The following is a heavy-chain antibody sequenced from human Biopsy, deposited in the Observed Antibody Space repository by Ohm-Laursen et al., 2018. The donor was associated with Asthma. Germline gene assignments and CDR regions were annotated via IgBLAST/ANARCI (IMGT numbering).Heavy chain of an antibody. CDR2: IYYSGST. D-gene: IGHD4-17*01. V-gene: IGHV4-31*02. J-gene: IGHJ5*02. CDR3: ARTTYGHDGFDP. Sequence: TLSLTWSVSGGSINIGDYYWSWIRQHPVKGLEWIRHIYYSGSTYYNPSLKSRVSISLDTSKNQFSLSLTSVTAADTAVYYCARTTYGHDGFDPWGQGTLVTVSS. CDR1: GGSINIGDYY.